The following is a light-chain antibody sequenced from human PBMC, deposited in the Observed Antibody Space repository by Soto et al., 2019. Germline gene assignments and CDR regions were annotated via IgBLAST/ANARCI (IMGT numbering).Light chain of an antibody. Sequence: QSALTQPASVSGSPGQSITISCTGTSSDVGGYNYVSWYQQHPGKAPKLMIYEVISRPSGVSNRFSGSKSGNTASLTISGLQDEDEADYYCSSYTSSNTVVFGGGTKLTVL. J-gene: IGLJ2*01. V-gene: IGLV2-14*01. CDR3: SSYTSSNTVV. CDR1: SSDVGGYNY. CDR2: EVI.